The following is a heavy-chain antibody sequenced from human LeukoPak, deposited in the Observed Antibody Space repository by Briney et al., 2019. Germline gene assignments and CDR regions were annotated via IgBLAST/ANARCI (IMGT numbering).Heavy chain of an antibody. CDR2: IYSGGST. Sequence: PGGSLRLSCAASGFTVSSNYMNWVRQAPGKGLEWVSVIYSGGSTYYADSVKGRFTISRDNSKNTLYLQMNSLRAEDTAVYYCARGGSWYYFDYWGQGTLVTVSS. J-gene: IGHJ4*02. CDR3: ARGGSWYYFDY. CDR1: GFTVSSNY. V-gene: IGHV3-53*01. D-gene: IGHD6-13*01.